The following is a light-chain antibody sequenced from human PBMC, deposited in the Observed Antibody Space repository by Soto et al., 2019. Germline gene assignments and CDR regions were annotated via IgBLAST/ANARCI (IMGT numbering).Light chain of an antibody. V-gene: IGKV3-20*01. CDR1: QSVTINY. CDR3: QQYGSSPFT. J-gene: IGKJ3*01. Sequence: EIVLTQSPGTLSLSPGERATLSCRASQSVTINYLAWYQQKPGQAPRLLVYGASTRAIGIPDRFSGSGSGTDFTLTISRLEPEDFAVYYCQQYGSSPFTFGPGTKVDIK. CDR2: GAS.